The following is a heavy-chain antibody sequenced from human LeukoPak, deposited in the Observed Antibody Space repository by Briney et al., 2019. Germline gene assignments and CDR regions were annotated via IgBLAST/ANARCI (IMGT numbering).Heavy chain of an antibody. Sequence: GGSLRLSCAASGFTFRNYAMSWVCQALGKGLEWVSAISGSGDTTYYADSVKGRFTISRDNSKNTLYLQVNSLRAEDTAVYYCGRKSGVVGATLGYWYFDLWGRGTLVTVSS. CDR1: GFTFRNYA. J-gene: IGHJ2*01. D-gene: IGHD1-26*01. CDR3: GRKSGVVGATLGYWYFDL. CDR2: ISGSGDTT. V-gene: IGHV3-23*01.